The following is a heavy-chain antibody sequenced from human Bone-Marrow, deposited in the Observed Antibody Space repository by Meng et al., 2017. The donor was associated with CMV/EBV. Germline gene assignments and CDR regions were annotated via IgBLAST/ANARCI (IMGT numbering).Heavy chain of an antibody. J-gene: IGHJ6*02. CDR2: IHYSGSS. V-gene: IGHV4-59*01. D-gene: IGHD1-26*01. CDR1: GSFISSYY. CDR3: ARGHTDSGSFVGYYAMDF. Sequence: SETLSLTCTVSGSFISSYYWSWIRQPPGRGLEWIGNIHYSGSSNYNPSLKGRVTMSVATSEDQFSLRLNSVTAADTAVYYWARGHTDSGSFVGYYAMDFWGQGATVTVSS.